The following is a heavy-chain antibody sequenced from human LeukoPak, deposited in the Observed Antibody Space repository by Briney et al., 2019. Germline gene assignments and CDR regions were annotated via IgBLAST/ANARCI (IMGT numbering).Heavy chain of an antibody. D-gene: IGHD2-15*01. CDR2: INPNSGGT. Sequence: GASVKVSCKASGYTFTGYYMHWVRQAPGQGLEWMGWINPNSGGTNYAQKFQGRVTMTRDTSISTAYMELSRLRSDDTAVYYCARDCTGGSCFSFYWGQGALVTVSS. CDR1: GYTFTGYY. CDR3: ARDCTGGSCFSFY. J-gene: IGHJ4*02. V-gene: IGHV1-2*02.